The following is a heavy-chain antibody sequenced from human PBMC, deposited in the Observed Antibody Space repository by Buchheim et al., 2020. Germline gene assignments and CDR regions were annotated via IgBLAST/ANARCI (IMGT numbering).Heavy chain of an antibody. J-gene: IGHJ4*02. CDR1: GFTFSSYW. CDR3: ARDFGIAIYGYWLDY. Sequence: EVQLVESGGGLVQPGGSLRLSCAASGFTFSSYWMSWVRQAPGKGLEWVANIKQDGSEKYYVASVKGRFTISRDNAKNSLYLQMNSLRAEDTAVYYCARDFGIAIYGYWLDYWGQGTL. V-gene: IGHV3-7*01. D-gene: IGHD5-18*01. CDR2: IKQDGSEK.